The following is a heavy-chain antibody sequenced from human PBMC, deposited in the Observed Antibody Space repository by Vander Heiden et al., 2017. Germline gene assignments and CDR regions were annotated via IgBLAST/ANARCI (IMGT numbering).Heavy chain of an antibody. CDR3: TTFYYGDFENYFDS. CDR2: IKRRSDGGTR. Sequence: EVQLVESGGGVVKRGGSLRLSCAGSGLIFRNAWMGWVRQAPGKGLEWVGRIKRRSDGGTRDYAAPVKGRFTISRDDSKNTLYLQMSSLETEDTAVYYCTTFYYGDFENYFDSWGQGTLVTVSS. D-gene: IGHD4-17*01. V-gene: IGHV3-15*01. J-gene: IGHJ4*02. CDR1: GLIFRNAW.